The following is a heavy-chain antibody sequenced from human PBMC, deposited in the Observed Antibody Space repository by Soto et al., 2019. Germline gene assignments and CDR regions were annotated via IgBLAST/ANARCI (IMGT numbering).Heavy chain of an antibody. Sequence: SETLSLTCTVSGGSISSDYWSWIRQPPGKGLEWIAYINYSGSTNYNPSLKSRVAISGDTSKNQFSLKLSSVTAADTAVYYCARTVIGGFDYWGQGTLVTV. V-gene: IGHV4-59*01. CDR2: INYSGST. CDR1: GGSISSDY. CDR3: ARTVIGGFDY. J-gene: IGHJ4*02. D-gene: IGHD3-16*02.